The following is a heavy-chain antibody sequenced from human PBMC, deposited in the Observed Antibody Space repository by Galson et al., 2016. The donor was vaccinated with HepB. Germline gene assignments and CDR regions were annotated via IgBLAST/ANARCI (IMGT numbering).Heavy chain of an antibody. V-gene: IGHV3-53*01. CDR3: ARHPQNNL. CDR1: GFSLGTYG. J-gene: IGHJ4*02. Sequence: FLRLSCAASGFSLGTYGLNWVRQAPGKGLEGVPGIYSGGRTYYTDSVKGRFTISRDSSKNTLDLQMNSLRAEDTAVYYCARHPQNNLWGQGTLVTVSS. CDR2: IYSGGRT. D-gene: IGHD1/OR15-1a*01.